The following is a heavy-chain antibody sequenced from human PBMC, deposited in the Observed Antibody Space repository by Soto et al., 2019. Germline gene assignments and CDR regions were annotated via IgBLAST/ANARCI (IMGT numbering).Heavy chain of an antibody. CDR1: GFTFSSYS. V-gene: IGHV3-48*02. CDR2: ISSSSSTI. CDR3: ARAPGGRTYSSGWYAT. J-gene: IGHJ4*01. Sequence: PGGSLRLSCAASGFTFSSYSMNWVRQAPGKGLEWVSYISSSSSTIYYADSVKGRFTISRDNAKNSLYLQMNSLRDEDTAVYYCARAPGGRTYSSGWYATWGQGTLVTVSS. D-gene: IGHD6-19*01.